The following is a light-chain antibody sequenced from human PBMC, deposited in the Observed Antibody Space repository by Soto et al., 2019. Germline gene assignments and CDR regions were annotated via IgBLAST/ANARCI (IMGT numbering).Light chain of an antibody. V-gene: IGLV2-11*01. J-gene: IGLJ3*02. Sequence: QSALTQPRSVSGSPGQSVTISCTGTSSDVGGYNYVSWYQQHPGKAPKVMIYDVTKRPSGVPDRFSGSTSGNTASLTISGLQAEDEADYYCCSYPGSHTWVFGGGTKLTVL. CDR3: CSYPGSHTWV. CDR2: DVT. CDR1: SSDVGGYNY.